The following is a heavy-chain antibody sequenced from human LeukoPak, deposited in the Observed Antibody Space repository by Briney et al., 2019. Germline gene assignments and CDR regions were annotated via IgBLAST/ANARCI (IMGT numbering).Heavy chain of an antibody. D-gene: IGHD3-10*01. V-gene: IGHV3-21*01. Sequence: GGSLRLSCAASGFTFSSYRMNWVRQAPGEGLEWVSSISSSSYIYYADSVKGRFTISRDNDKNSLYLQMNSLRAEDTAVYYCAGIYYGSGSFDYWGQGTLVTVSS. J-gene: IGHJ4*02. CDR2: ISSSSYI. CDR3: AGIYYGSGSFDY. CDR1: GFTFSSYR.